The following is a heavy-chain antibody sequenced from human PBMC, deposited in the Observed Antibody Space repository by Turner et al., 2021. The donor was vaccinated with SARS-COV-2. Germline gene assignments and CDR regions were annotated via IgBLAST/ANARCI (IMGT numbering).Heavy chain of an antibody. V-gene: IGHV3-11*01. J-gene: IGHJ4*02. D-gene: IGHD4-17*01. CDR3: AKSPFTLTVTTLDY. CDR1: GFTFSDFY. CDR2: ISGGGSTI. Sequence: QVQLVESGGGLVKPGGSLRLSCAASGFTFSDFYMSWIRQAPGKGLEWVSYISGGGSTIYYADSVKGRFTISRDNAKNSLYLHMNSLRAEDTAVYYCAKSPFTLTVTTLDYWGQGTLVTVSS.